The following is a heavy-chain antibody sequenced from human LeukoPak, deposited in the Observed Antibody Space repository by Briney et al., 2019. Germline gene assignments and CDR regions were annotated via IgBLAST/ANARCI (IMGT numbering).Heavy chain of an antibody. J-gene: IGHJ3*02. V-gene: IGHV3-7*01. CDR1: GFTFSSYW. Sequence: PGGSLRLSCAASGFTFSSYWMSWVRQAPGKGLEWVANIKQDGSEKYYVDTVKGRFTISRDNAKNSLYLQMNSLRAEDTAVYYCARDGPMCSSTSCSRLGAFDIWGQGTMVTVSS. D-gene: IGHD2-2*01. CDR2: IKQDGSEK. CDR3: ARDGPMCSSTSCSRLGAFDI.